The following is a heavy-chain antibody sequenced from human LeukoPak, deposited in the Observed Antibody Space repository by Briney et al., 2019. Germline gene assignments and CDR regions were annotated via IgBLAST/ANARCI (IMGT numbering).Heavy chain of an antibody. CDR2: IKEDGSEK. V-gene: IGHV3-7*03. Sequence: GGSLRLSCAASGFTFSSYWMTWVRQAPGKGLEWVANIKEDGSEKYYGDSVKGRFTISRDNSKNTLYLQMNSLRAEDTAVYYCAKWAGNWNDAGYMDVCGKGTTVTVSS. CDR1: GFTFSSYW. CDR3: AKWAGNWNDAGYMDV. D-gene: IGHD1-1*01. J-gene: IGHJ6*03.